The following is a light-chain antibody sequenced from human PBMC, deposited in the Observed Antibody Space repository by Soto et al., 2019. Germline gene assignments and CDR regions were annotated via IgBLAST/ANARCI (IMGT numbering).Light chain of an antibody. CDR1: QSISSRF. V-gene: IGKV3-20*01. J-gene: IGKJ5*01. Sequence: IVLPQSPVTLSMSPFERNTTFCRASQSISSRFLAWYQQKLGQAPRLLIYGASTRATGIPDRFSGSGSGTDFTLTISSLQAEDAAVYYCQQYYSAIAFGQGRRLEI. CDR3: QQYYSAIA. CDR2: GAS.